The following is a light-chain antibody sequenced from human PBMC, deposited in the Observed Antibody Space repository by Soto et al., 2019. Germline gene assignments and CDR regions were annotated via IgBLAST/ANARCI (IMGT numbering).Light chain of an antibody. CDR2: LNSDGSH. V-gene: IGLV4-69*01. J-gene: IGLJ2*01. CDR1: SGHSSYD. Sequence: QLVLTQSPSASASLGASVKLTCTLSSGHSSYDIAWHQHQPEKGPRYLMRLNSDGSHTKGGGIPDRFSGSSSGAERYLTISSLQSEDEAEYYCQTWGTGIVVFGGGTKLTVL. CDR3: QTWGTGIVV.